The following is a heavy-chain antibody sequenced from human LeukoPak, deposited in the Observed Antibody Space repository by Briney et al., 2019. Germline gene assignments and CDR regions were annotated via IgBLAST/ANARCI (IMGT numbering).Heavy chain of an antibody. V-gene: IGHV4-39*02. J-gene: IGHJ5*02. D-gene: IGHD1-1*01. CDR2: VFSSGST. CDR1: GDSISSGIYY. Sequence: TTSETLSLTCIGSGDSISSGIYYWGWIRQPPGKGLEWIGSVFSSGSTFYNPSLKSRLSISVDTSKNHFSLRLSSVTAADTAVYYCARKNWSALDNWFDPWGQGTLVTVSS. CDR3: ARKNWSALDNWFDP.